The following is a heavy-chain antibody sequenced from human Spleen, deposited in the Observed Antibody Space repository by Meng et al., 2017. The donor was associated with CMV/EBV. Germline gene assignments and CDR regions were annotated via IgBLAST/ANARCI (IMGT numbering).Heavy chain of an antibody. CDR1: GFNFDDYT. Sequence: GGSLRLSCVGSGFNFDDYTIYWVRQVPGRGLEWVAGISWNSGSIDYGDSVKGRFTISRDNAKNSLYLQMNSLTAEDTALYHCAKDQSGGMDVWGQGTTVTVSS. V-gene: IGHV3-9*01. J-gene: IGHJ6*02. CDR2: ISWNSGSI. CDR3: AKDQSGGMDV.